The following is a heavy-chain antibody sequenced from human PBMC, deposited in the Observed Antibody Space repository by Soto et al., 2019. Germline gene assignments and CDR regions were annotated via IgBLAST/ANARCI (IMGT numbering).Heavy chain of an antibody. V-gene: IGHV4-39*01. CDR3: AIQRTSSSWLFGSPYDAFDI. CDR1: GGSISSSSYY. D-gene: IGHD6-13*01. J-gene: IGHJ3*02. Sequence: QLQLQESGPGLVKPLETLSLTCTVSGGSISSSSYYWGWIRQPPGKGLEWIGSIYYSGSTYYTPSLKSRVTISVDTSKIQFSLKLSSVPASDTAVYYCAIQRTSSSWLFGSPYDAFDIWGQGTMVTVSS. CDR2: IYYSGST.